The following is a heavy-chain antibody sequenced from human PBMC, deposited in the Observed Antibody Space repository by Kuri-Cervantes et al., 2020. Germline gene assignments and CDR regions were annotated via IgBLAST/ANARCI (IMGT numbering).Heavy chain of an antibody. D-gene: IGHD4-11*01. J-gene: IGHJ4*02. Sequence: GESLKISCKGSGYIFTNYWIGWVRQMPGKGLEWMGVIYPGDSDTKYSPSFQDHVTISADKSISTAYLQWSSLKASDTAMYYCARRGYSNYGFDYWGQGTLVTVSS. CDR3: ARRGYSNYGFDY. CDR2: IYPGDSDT. V-gene: IGHV5-51*01. CDR1: GYIFTNYW.